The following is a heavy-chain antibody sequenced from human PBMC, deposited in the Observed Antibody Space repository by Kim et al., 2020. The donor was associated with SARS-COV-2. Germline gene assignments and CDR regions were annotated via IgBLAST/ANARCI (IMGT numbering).Heavy chain of an antibody. Sequence: GGSLRLSCAASGFTVSSNYMSWVRQAPGKGLEWVSVIYSGGSTYYADSVKGRFTISRDNSKNTLYLQMNSLRAEDTAVYYCARDYYYYYGMDVWGQGTTVTVSS. CDR1: GFTVSSNY. CDR3: ARDYYYYYGMDV. CDR2: IYSGGST. V-gene: IGHV3-66*01. J-gene: IGHJ6*02.